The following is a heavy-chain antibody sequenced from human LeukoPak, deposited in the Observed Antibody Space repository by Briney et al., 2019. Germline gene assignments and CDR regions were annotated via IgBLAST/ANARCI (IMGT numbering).Heavy chain of an antibody. CDR2: IKQDGNEK. CDR1: GFTFSGYW. D-gene: IGHD1-26*01. Sequence: GGSLRLSCAASGFTFSGYWMSWVRQTPEKGLEWVSNIKQDGNEKYYVDSVKGRFTISRDNAKNSLYLQMNSLRADDTAVYYCARDKIVGPTTLDYWGQGTLVTVSS. CDR3: ARDKIVGPTTLDY. J-gene: IGHJ4*02. V-gene: IGHV3-7*01.